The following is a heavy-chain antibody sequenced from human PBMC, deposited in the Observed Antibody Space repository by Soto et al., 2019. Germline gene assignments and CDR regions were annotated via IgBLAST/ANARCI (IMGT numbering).Heavy chain of an antibody. CDR3: AKDPDYGDYNIYYYHGIDV. V-gene: IGHV3-30*18. CDR1: GFTFSNYD. D-gene: IGHD4-17*01. Sequence: QVQLVESGGGVVQPGRSLRLSCVASGFTFSNYDMHWVRQAPGKGLEWVALISYDVSNNYYADSVKGRFTISRDNSKNTLYLQMNNLRAEDTAVYYCAKDPDYGDYNIYYYHGIDVWGQGTTVTVSS. CDR2: ISYDVSNN. J-gene: IGHJ6*02.